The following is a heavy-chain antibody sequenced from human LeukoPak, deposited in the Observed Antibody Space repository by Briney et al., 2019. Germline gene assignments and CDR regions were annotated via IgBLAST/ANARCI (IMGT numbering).Heavy chain of an antibody. V-gene: IGHV1-69*06. D-gene: IGHD6-13*01. CDR2: IIRIFGTA. CDR1: GGTYSIYA. J-gene: IGHJ5*02. CDR3: ARSPLLIAAAGVSWFDI. Sequence: SVTVSLKSTGGTYSIYASNYVRQAPGQPLEWMGRIIRIFGTANYAQKFQGKVTITADKSTSTAYMELSSLRSEDTAVYYCARSPLLIAAAGVSWFDIWGQGTLVTVSS.